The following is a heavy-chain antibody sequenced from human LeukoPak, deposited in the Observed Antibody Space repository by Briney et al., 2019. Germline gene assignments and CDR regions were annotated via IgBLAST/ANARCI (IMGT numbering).Heavy chain of an antibody. Sequence: GGSLRLSCAASGFTFSTSWMSWVRQAPGKGLEWVANIKPDGSDKYYMDSVRGRFTISRDYANNSLYLQMNSLRAEDTAVYYCARVWVRGPYFESWGQGTLVPVSS. D-gene: IGHD3-10*01. CDR1: GFTFSTSW. CDR3: ARVWVRGPYFES. J-gene: IGHJ4*02. CDR2: IKPDGSDK. V-gene: IGHV3-7*01.